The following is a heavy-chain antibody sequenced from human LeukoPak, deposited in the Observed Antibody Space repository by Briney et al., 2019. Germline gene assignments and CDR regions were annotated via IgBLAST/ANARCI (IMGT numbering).Heavy chain of an antibody. J-gene: IGHJ6*03. D-gene: IGHD3-22*01. V-gene: IGHV4-4*07. CDR3: ARSYYDSSDLYYYYYMDV. Sequence: SETLSLTCTVSGGSISSYYWSWIRQPAGKGLEWIRRIYTSGSTNYNPSLKSRVTMSVDTSKNQFSLKLSSVTAADTAVYYCARSYYDSSDLYYYYYMDVWGKGTTVTISS. CDR1: GGSISSYY. CDR2: IYTSGST.